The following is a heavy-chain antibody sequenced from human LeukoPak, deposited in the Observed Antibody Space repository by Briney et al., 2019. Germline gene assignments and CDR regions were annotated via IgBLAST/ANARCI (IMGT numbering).Heavy chain of an antibody. D-gene: IGHD1-14*01. J-gene: IGHJ4*02. CDR2: IYHSGST. CDR1: GYSISSGYY. V-gene: IGHV4-38-2*02. CDR3: ARGTRYYFDY. Sequence: SETLSLTCTVSGYSISSGYYWGWIRQPPGKGLEWIGSIYHSGSTYYNPSLKSRVTISVDTSKNQFSLKLSSVTAADTAVYYCARGTRYYFDYWGQGTLVTVSS.